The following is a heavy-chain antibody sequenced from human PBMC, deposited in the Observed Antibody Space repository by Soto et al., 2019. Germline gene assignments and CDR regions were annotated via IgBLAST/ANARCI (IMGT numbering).Heavy chain of an antibody. CDR3: ARDLEFRDGNISHLDY. D-gene: IGHD3-10*01. CDR1: GGTFRNHV. J-gene: IGHJ4*02. V-gene: IGHV1-69*01. Sequence: QVQLVQSGAEVKKPGSSVKVSCKASGGTFRNHVFNWVRQAPGQGLEWMGGIIPIIGTPNYAQKFQGRVTITADASTNTVYLDVSSLISQDTAVYYCARDLEFRDGNISHLDYWGQGTLVTVSS. CDR2: IIPIIGTP.